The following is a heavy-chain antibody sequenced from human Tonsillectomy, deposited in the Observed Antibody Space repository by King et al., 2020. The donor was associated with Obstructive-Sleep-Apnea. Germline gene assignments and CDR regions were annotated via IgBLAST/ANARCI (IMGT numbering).Heavy chain of an antibody. CDR1: GFTFSRYA. V-gene: IGHV3-30-3*01. D-gene: IGHD3-10*01. CDR3: ARGSIELWITSPFDS. Sequence: VQLVESGGGVVQPGRSLRLSCATSGFTFSRYAVHWVRQAPGKGLEWVAGISYDGSNEYYADSAKGRFTLSRDRPKKTVYLQMDNLSAEDTAVYYCARGSIELWITSPFDSWGQGTLVTVSS. J-gene: IGHJ4*02. CDR2: ISYDGSNE.